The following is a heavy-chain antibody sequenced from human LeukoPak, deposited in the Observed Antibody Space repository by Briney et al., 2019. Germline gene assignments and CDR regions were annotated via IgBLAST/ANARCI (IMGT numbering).Heavy chain of an antibody. V-gene: IGHV3-48*03. J-gene: IGHJ4*02. Sequence: PGESLRLSCAASGFIFSTYEMNWVRQAPGKGLEWVSYISTSGTTIHYADSVKGRFTISRDNPKNSLHLQMNSLRAEDTAVYYCARGGSVSYYFDYWGQGTLVTVSS. CDR3: ARGGSVSYYFDY. D-gene: IGHD1-26*01. CDR1: GFIFSTYE. CDR2: ISTSGTTI.